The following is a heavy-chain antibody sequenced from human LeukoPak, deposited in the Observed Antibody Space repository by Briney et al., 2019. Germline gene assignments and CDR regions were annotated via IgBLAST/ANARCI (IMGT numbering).Heavy chain of an antibody. V-gene: IGHV3-30*02. J-gene: IGHJ4*02. D-gene: IGHD3-22*01. CDR1: GFTFSSYG. Sequence: GGSLRLSCGASGFTFSSYGMHWVRQAPGKGLEWVAFIRYDGSNKYYADSVKGRFTISRDNSKNTLYLQMNSLRAEDTAVYYCAKDYYDSSGLGYWGQGTLVTVSS. CDR2: IRYDGSNK. CDR3: AKDYYDSSGLGY.